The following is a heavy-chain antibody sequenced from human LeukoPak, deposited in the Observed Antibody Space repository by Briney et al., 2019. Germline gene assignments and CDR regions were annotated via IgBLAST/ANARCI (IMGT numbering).Heavy chain of an antibody. CDR3: ARDNSSGWSDFHHYGMDV. CDR1: GFTFSSYS. J-gene: IGHJ6*02. D-gene: IGHD6-19*01. V-gene: IGHV3-48*01. Sequence: PGGSLRLSCAASGFTFSSYSMNWVRQAPGKGLEWISYISSGGSPTYYADSVKGRFVISRDGAKNSLYLRMNSLRAEDTAVYYCARDNSSGWSDFHHYGMDVWGQGTTVIVSS. CDR2: ISSGGSPT.